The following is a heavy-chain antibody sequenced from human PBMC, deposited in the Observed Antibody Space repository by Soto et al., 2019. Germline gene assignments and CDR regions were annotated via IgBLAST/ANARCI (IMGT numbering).Heavy chain of an antibody. CDR2: ISSSGGTI. D-gene: IGHD1-1*01. CDR3: ARVSRIPVQGMDV. Sequence: GGSLRLSCAASGFTFSIYEMNWVRHAPGKGLEWVSYISSSGGTIYYADSVKGRFTISRDNAKNSLYLQMNSLKAEDTAVYYCARVSRIPVQGMDVWGQGTTATVSS. V-gene: IGHV3-48*03. CDR1: GFTFSIYE. J-gene: IGHJ6*02.